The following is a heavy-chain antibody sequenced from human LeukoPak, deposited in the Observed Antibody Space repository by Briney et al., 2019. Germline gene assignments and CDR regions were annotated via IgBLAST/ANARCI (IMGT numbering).Heavy chain of an antibody. CDR2: IYYSAST. CDR1: GGSVSSGSYY. Sequence: SETLSLTCTVSGGSVSSGSYYWSWIRQPPGKGPEWIGYIYYSASTNYNPSLKSRVTISVDTSNNQFSLKLSSVTAADTAVYYCARGSRGYSYGWGQGTLVTVSS. V-gene: IGHV4-61*01. J-gene: IGHJ4*02. D-gene: IGHD5-18*01. CDR3: ARGSRGYSYG.